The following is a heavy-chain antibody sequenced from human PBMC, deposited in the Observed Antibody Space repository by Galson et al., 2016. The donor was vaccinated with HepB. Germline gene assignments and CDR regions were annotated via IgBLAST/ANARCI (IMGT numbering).Heavy chain of an antibody. CDR2: IGIASTTT. D-gene: IGHD3-3*01. CDR1: GFSFTTST. CDR3: AKGDDFWSGYYGGL. V-gene: IGHV3-48*01. Sequence: SLRLSCAVSGFSFTTSTMNWVRQAPGKGLEWVAHIGIASTTTYYADSVKGRFTISRDNSKNTLYLRMNSLRAEDTAVYYCAKGDDFWSGYYGGLWGQGTLVTVSS. J-gene: IGHJ4*02.